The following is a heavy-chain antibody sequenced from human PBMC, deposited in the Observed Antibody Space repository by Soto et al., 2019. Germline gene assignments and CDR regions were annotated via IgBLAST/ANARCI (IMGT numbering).Heavy chain of an antibody. CDR2: INSSSSTI. D-gene: IGHD3-3*01. Sequence: GGSLRLSCAASGFTFSTAWINWVRQAPGKGLEWVSYINSSSSTIYYADSVKGRFTISRDNAKNSLYLQMNSLRAEDTAVYYCARDATYYDFWSGYAKPHNYYYYMDVWGKGTTVTVSS. CDR1: GFTFSTAW. J-gene: IGHJ6*03. CDR3: ARDATYYDFWSGYAKPHNYYYYMDV. V-gene: IGHV3-48*01.